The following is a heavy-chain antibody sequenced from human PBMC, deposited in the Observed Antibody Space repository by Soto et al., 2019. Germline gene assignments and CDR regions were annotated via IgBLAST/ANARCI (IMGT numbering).Heavy chain of an antibody. Sequence: VHLEESGGGLVKPGESLRLSCAASGFDFTTYTMNWVRQAPGKGLEWVSSISRTSNYIYYANSLKGRFSISRDNAGNSLFLHMSGLTVDDTAVYYCARSPRSESLVVVVRTFDYWGQGTVVTVSS. J-gene: IGHJ4*02. CDR2: ISRTSNYI. V-gene: IGHV3-21*01. D-gene: IGHD2-21*01. CDR3: ARSPRSESLVVVVRTFDY. CDR1: GFDFTTYT.